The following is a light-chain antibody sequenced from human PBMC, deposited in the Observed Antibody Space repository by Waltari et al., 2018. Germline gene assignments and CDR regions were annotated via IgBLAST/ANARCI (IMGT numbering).Light chain of an antibody. CDR2: KNK. V-gene: IGLV1-44*01. CDR3: ATWDDSLAAWV. J-gene: IGLJ3*02. Sequence: QSVLTQPPSASGTPGQRVTIPCSGSRPNTGSKTVTWYQQFPGTAPKVLIYKNKQRPSGVPDRFSGSKSGTSGSLAISGLQSEDEADYYCATWDDSLAAWVFGGGTKLTVL. CDR1: RPNTGSKT.